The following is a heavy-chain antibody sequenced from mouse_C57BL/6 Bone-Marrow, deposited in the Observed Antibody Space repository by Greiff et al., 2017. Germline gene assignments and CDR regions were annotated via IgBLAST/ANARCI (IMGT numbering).Heavy chain of an antibody. Sequence: EVQLVESGGGLVKPGGSLKLSCAASGFTFSSYAMSWVRQTPEKRLDWVATISDGGSYTYYPDNVKGRFTISRDNAKNNLYLQMSHLKSEDTAMYYCARDGITPYAMDYWGQGTSVTDSS. J-gene: IGHJ4*01. D-gene: IGHD1-1*01. CDR1: GFTFSSYA. CDR2: ISDGGSYT. V-gene: IGHV5-4*01. CDR3: ARDGITPYAMDY.